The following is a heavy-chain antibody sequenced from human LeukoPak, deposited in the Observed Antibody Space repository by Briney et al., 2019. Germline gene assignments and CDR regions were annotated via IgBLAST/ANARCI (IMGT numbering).Heavy chain of an antibody. J-gene: IGHJ6*03. CDR2: INHSGST. D-gene: IGHD3-22*01. CDR3: ARGYDSSGYLYYYYYMDV. CDR1: GGSFSGYY. V-gene: IGHV4-34*01. Sequence: SETLSLTCAVYGGSFSGYYWSWIRQPPGKGLEWIGEINHSGSTNYNPSLKSRVTISVDTSKNQFSLKLSSVTAADTAVYYCARGYDSSGYLYYYYYMDVCGKGTTVTVSS.